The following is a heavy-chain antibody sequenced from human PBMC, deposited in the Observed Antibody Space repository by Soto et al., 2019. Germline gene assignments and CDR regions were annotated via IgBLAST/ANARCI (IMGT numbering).Heavy chain of an antibody. CDR2: ISGSGGST. CDR3: AKLFPWIQLSDKQYYYYGMDV. CDR1: VFTCSSHA. J-gene: IGHJ6*02. D-gene: IGHD5-18*01. Sequence: PGVSLRLSCAASVFTCSSHAISWVFQAPGKGLEWVSAISGSGGSTYYADPVKGRFTISRDNSKNTLYLQMNSLRAEDTAVYYCAKLFPWIQLSDKQYYYYGMDVWGQGTTVTVSS. V-gene: IGHV3-23*01.